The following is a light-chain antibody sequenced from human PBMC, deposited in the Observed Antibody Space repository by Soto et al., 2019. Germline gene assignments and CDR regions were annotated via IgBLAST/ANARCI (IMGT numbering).Light chain of an antibody. J-gene: IGLJ3*02. Sequence: QSVLTQPPSVSGAPGQRVTISCTGSSSNIGAGYDVQWYQQLPGTVPKLLIYASNNRPSGVPDRFSGSKSDTSASLAITGLQAEDEADYYCQYFDSSLTVWVFGGGTQLT. CDR2: ASN. CDR3: QYFDSSLTVWV. CDR1: SSNIGAGYD. V-gene: IGLV1-40*01.